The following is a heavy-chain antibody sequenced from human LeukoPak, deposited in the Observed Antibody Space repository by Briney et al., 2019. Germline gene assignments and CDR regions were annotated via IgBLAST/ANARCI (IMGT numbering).Heavy chain of an antibody. CDR3: AKGDTAMAPGHNWFDP. V-gene: IGHV3-33*06. CDR1: GFTFSSYG. CDR2: IWYDGSNK. J-gene: IGHJ5*02. D-gene: IGHD5-18*01. Sequence: GGSLGLSCAASGFTFSSYGMHWVRQAPGKGLEWVAVIWYDGSNKYYADSVKGRFTISRDNSKNTLYLQMNSLRAEDTAVYYCAKGDTAMAPGHNWFDPWGQGTLVTVSS.